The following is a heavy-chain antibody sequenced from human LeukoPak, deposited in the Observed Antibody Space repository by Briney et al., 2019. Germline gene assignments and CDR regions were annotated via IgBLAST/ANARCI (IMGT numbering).Heavy chain of an antibody. J-gene: IGHJ6*02. CDR3: ARGQYCSGDNCHSSLYYGMDV. Sequence: GGSLRLSCAASGFIFRSYWMSWVRQAPGKGLEGVASIKADGSPKNYVDSVKGRFTISRDNAKNSLNLQMNSLGAEDTAVYYCARGQYCSGDNCHSSLYYGMDVWGQGITVTVSS. V-gene: IGHV3-7*03. D-gene: IGHD2-15*01. CDR1: GFIFRSYW. CDR2: IKADGSPK.